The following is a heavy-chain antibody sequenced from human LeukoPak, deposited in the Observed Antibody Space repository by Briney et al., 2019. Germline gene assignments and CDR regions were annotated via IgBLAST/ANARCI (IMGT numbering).Heavy chain of an antibody. CDR3: ARGPATQFHYYDSSGYYPDQYFQH. D-gene: IGHD3-22*01. CDR2: INTYSGGT. CDR1: GYSFNTYY. V-gene: IGHV1-2*02. J-gene: IGHJ1*01. Sequence: ASVKVSCKASGYSFNTYYMNWVRQAPGQGLEWLGWINTYSGGTNYAQKFLGRVTMTRDKANSTAYLELSGLRSDDTAVYYCARGPATQFHYYDSSGYYPDQYFQHWGQGTLVTVSS.